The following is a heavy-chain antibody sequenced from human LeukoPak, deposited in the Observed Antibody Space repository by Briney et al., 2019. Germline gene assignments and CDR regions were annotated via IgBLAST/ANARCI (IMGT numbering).Heavy chain of an antibody. D-gene: IGHD4-11*01. CDR3: ARDKTTVTTRAIDY. J-gene: IGHJ4*02. CDR1: GYTFTSYG. CDR2: ISAYNGNT. V-gene: IGHV1-18*01. Sequence: ASVKVSCKASGYTFTSYGISWVRQAPGQGLEWMGWISAYNGNTNYAQKLQGRVTMTTDTSTSTAYMELRSLRPDDTAVYYCARDKTTVTTRAIDYWGQGTLVTVSS.